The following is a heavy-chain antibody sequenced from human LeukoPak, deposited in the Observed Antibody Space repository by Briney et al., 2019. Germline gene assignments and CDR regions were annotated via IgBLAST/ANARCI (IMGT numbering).Heavy chain of an antibody. V-gene: IGHV1-8*01. CDR1: GYTFTSYD. CDR2: MNPNSGNT. Sequence: ASVKVSCKASGYTFTSYDINWVRQAPGQGLEWMGWMNPNSGNTVYAQKFQGRVTMTRNTSISTAYMELSSLRSEDTAVYYCARGLRVTSYYGMDVWGQGTTVTVSS. CDR3: ARGLRVTSYYGMDV. J-gene: IGHJ6*02.